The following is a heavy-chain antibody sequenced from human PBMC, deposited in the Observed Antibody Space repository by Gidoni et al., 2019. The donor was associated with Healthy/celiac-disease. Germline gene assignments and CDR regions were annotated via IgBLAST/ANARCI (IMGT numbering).Heavy chain of an antibody. V-gene: IGHV4-61*02. J-gene: IGHJ4*02. Sequence: QVQLQESGPGLVKPSQTLSRTSTVAGGSISSGSYYWRWIRQPAGKGLEWIGRIDPRGSTNYNPSLKSRVTISVDTSKNQFSLKLNSVTAADTAVYYCAAIAAALDYWGQGTLFTVSS. CDR1: GGSISSGSYY. CDR2: IDPRGST. CDR3: AAIAAALDY. D-gene: IGHD6-13*01.